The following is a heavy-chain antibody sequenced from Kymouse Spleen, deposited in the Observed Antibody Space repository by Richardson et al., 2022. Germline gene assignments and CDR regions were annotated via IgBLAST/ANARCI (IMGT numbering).Heavy chain of an antibody. CDR1: GGSFSGYY. V-gene: IGHV4-34*01. CDR3: ASLNYYGSGSYWSDP. J-gene: IGHJ5*02. Sequence: QVQLQQWGAGLLKPSETLSLTCAVYGGSFSGYYWSWIRQPPGKGLEWIGEINHSGSTNYNPSLKSRVTISVDTSKNQFSLKLSSVTAADTAVYYCASLNYYGSGSYWSDPWGQGTLVTVSS. D-gene: IGHD3-10*01. CDR2: INHSGST.